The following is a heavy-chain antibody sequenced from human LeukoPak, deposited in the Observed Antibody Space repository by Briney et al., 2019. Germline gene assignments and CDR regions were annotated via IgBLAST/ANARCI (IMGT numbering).Heavy chain of an antibody. J-gene: IGHJ4*02. Sequence: PSETLSLTCTVSGGSISSGGYYWSWIRQPPGKGLEWIGYIYHSGSTYYNPSLKSRVTISVDRSKNQFSLKLSSVTAADTAVYYCAKDALRYFDWPGSTIDYWGQGTLVTVSS. CDR3: AKDALRYFDWPGSTIDY. CDR2: IYHSGST. CDR1: GGSISSGGYY. D-gene: IGHD3-9*01. V-gene: IGHV4-30-2*01.